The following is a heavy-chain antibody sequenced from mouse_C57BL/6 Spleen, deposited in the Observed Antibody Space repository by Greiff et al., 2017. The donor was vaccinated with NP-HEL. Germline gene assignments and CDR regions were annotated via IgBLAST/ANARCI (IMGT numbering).Heavy chain of an antibody. J-gene: IGHJ2*01. CDR2: IDPSDSYT. V-gene: IGHV1-50*01. CDR3: ASPLPITSY. CDR1: GYTFTSYW. Sequence: VKLQESGAELVKPGASVKLSCKASGYTFTSYWMQWVKQRPGQGLEWIGEIDPSDSYTNYNQKFKGKATLTVDTSSSTAYMQLSSLTSEDSAVYYCASPLPITSYWGQGTTLTVSS. D-gene: IGHD1-1*01.